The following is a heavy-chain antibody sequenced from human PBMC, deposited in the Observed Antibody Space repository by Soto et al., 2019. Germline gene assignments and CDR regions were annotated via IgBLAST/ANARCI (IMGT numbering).Heavy chain of an antibody. Sequence: SETLSLTCTVSGDSMYTFYWGWIRQPPGKGLEWIGNIYYTGSTNYNPSLRNRVTMSTDTAKNQFSLRLRSVTAADAAVYYCARGHNWGGSAFEIWGQGKMV. CDR1: GDSMYTFY. D-gene: IGHD3-16*01. CDR2: IYYTGST. J-gene: IGHJ3*02. CDR3: ARGHNWGGSAFEI. V-gene: IGHV4-59*01.